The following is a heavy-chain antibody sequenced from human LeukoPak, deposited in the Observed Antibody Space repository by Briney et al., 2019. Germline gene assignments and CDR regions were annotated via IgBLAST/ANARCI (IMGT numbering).Heavy chain of an antibody. CDR1: VGSISGYY. V-gene: IGHV4-59*01. J-gene: IGHJ4*02. CDR2: IYYSGST. D-gene: IGHD6-19*01. CDR3: ARGPNRYSSGWYYFDS. Sequence: PSETLSLTCTVSVGSISGYYWSWVRQPPRKGLEWIGYIYYSGSTNYNPSLKSRVTISVDTSKPQLSLRLNSVTATDTAMYYCARGPNRYSSGWYYFDSWGQGTLVTVSS.